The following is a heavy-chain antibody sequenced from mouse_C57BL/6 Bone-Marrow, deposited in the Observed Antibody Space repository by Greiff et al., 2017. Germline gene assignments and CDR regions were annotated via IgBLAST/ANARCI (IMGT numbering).Heavy chain of an antibody. CDR2: ISDGGSYT. J-gene: IGHJ3*01. V-gene: IGHV5-4*01. CDR1: GFTFSSYA. Sequence: EVQRVESGGGLVKPGGSLKLSCAASGFTFSSYAMSWVRQTPEKRLEWVATISDGGSYTYYPANVKGRFTISRDNAKNHLYLQMSHLKSEDTAMYYCARRGITPAWFAYWGQGTLVTVSA. CDR3: ARRGITPAWFAY. D-gene: IGHD2-4*01.